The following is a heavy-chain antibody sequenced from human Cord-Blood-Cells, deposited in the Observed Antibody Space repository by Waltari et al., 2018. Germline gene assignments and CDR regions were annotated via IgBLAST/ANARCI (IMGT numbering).Heavy chain of an antibody. CDR1: GYTFTGYY. D-gene: IGHD1-20*01. J-gene: IGHJ4*02. V-gene: IGHV1-2*06. CDR2: INPNRGGT. Sequence: QVQLVQSGAEVKKPGASVKVSCKASGYTFTGYYMHWVRQAPGQGLEWMGRINPNRGGTNYAQKFQGRVTMTRDTSSSTAYMELSRLRSDDTAVYYCARVTYNWNDDYWGQGTLVTVSS. CDR3: ARVTYNWNDDY.